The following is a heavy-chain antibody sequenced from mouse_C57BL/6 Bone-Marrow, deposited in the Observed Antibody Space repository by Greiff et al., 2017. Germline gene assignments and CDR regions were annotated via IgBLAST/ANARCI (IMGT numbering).Heavy chain of an antibody. V-gene: IGHV5-16*01. D-gene: IGHD2-4*01. CDR1: GFTFSDYY. CDR3: ARIYYDYDGGGRYAMDY. J-gene: IGHJ4*01. Sequence: EVKLVESEGGLVQPGSSMKLSCTASGFTFSDYYMAWVRQVPEKGLEWVANINYDGSSTFYLDSLKSRFIISSDNAKNILYLQMSSLKSEDTATYYCARIYYDYDGGGRYAMDYWGQGTSVTVSS. CDR2: INYDGSST.